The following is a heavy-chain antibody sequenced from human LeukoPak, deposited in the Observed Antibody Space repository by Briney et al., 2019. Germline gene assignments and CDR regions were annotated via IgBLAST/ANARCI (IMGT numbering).Heavy chain of an antibody. CDR2: INPSGGST. CDR3: ARDPSGWTGGFDP. D-gene: IGHD6-19*01. V-gene: IGHV1-46*01. CDR1: GYTFTTYY. Sequence: ASVTVSCTASGYTFTTYYIHWVRQAPGQGLEWMGIINPSGGSTTYAQRFQGRVTMTRDTSTSTVYMELNSLRSEDTAVFYCARDPSGWTGGFDPWGQGTLVTVSS. J-gene: IGHJ5*02.